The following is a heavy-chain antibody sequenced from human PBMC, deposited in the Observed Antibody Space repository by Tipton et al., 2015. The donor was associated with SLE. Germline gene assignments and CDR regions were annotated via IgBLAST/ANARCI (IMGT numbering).Heavy chain of an antibody. CDR2: VFYSGSS. Sequence: TLSLTCTVSGVSISDHYWTWIRQPPGKGLEWLAYVFYSGSSNFNRAHYNPSLMGRVTISVDTSKNQFSLHLTSVTSADTAVYHCATYFYDATGYQSVDDWGQGALVTVSS. J-gene: IGHJ4*02. V-gene: IGHV4-59*11. CDR1: GVSISDHY. CDR3: ATYFYDATGYQSVDD. D-gene: IGHD3-22*01.